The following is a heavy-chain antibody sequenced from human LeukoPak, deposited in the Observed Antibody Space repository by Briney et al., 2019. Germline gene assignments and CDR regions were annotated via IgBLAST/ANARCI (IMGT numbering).Heavy chain of an antibody. J-gene: IGHJ4*02. CDR3: ARTTYSSGWKD. CDR1: GGSFSGYY. CDR2: INHSGST. V-gene: IGHV4-34*01. Sequence: PSETLSLTCAVYGGSFSGYYWSWIRQPPGKGLEWIGEINHSGSTNYNPSLKSRVTISVDTSKNQFSLKLSSVTAADTAVYYCARTTYSSGWKDWGQGTLVTVSP. D-gene: IGHD6-19*01.